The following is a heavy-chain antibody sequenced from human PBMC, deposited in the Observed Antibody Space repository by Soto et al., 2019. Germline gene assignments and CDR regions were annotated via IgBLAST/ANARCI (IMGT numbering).Heavy chain of an antibody. CDR1: GFIFSSYS. D-gene: IGHD2-21*02. V-gene: IGHV3-23*01. CDR3: AKKRRSGGDNWYFDS. CDR2: ISAFSDSI. Sequence: EVPLLESGGGLVQPGGSLRLSCAASGFIFSSYSMYWVRQAPGKGPEGVAGISAFSDSILYADSVEGRFNITRDNSKNAVYLQLNSLRADDTAVYFCAKKRRSGGDNWYFDSWGHGTLVNVS. J-gene: IGHJ4*01.